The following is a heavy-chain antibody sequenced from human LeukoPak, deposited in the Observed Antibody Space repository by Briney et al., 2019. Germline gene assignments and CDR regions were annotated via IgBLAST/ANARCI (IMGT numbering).Heavy chain of an antibody. CDR2: ISGSGGST. Sequence: GGSLRLSCAASGFTFSSYAMSWVRQAPGKELEWVSAISGSGGSTYYADSVKGRFTISRDNSKNTLYLQMNSLRAEDTAVYYCAKDPWDIVVSWFDPWGQGTLVTVSS. D-gene: IGHD2-2*01. J-gene: IGHJ5*02. V-gene: IGHV3-23*01. CDR3: AKDPWDIVVSWFDP. CDR1: GFTFSSYA.